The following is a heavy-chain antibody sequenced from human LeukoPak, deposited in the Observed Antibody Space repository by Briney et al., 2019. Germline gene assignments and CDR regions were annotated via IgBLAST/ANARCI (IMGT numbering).Heavy chain of an antibody. CDR2: INHSGST. D-gene: IGHD2-2*01. V-gene: IGHV4-34*01. CDR1: GGSFSGYY. Sequence: SETLSLTCAVYGGSFSGYYWSWIRQPPGKGLEWIGEINHSGSTNYNPSLKSRVTISVDTSKNQFSLKLSSVTAADTAVYYCARHIPSKNYFDYWGQGTLVTVSS. CDR3: ARHIPSKNYFDY. J-gene: IGHJ4*02.